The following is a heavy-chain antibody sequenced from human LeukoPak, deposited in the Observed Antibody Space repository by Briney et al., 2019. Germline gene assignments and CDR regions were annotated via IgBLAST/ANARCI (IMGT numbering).Heavy chain of an antibody. CDR2: IWYDGSNK. CDR1: GFTFSSYG. J-gene: IGHJ4*02. CDR3: AKDGYDFWSGYYGGYFDY. D-gene: IGHD3-3*01. V-gene: IGHV3-30*02. Sequence: GGSLRLSCAASGFTFSSYGMHWVRQAPGKGLEWVAVIWYDGSNKYYADSVKGRFTISRDNSKNTLYLQMNSLRAEDTAVYYCAKDGYDFWSGYYGGYFDYWGQGTLVTVSS.